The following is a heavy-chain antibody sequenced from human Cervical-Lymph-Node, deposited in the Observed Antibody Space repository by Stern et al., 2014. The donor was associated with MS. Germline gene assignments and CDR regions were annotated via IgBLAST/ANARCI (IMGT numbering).Heavy chain of an antibody. CDR1: GYSFTANW. V-gene: IGHV5-51*01. CDR2: SYPGYSDT. Sequence: EVQLVQSGAEVKKPGESLKISCKGSGYSFTANWIAWVRQTPGKGLEWMRISYPGYSDTSSSPSFRGQVTTSADKSISPADLQCSSLEASDTAMYYCARDYGDYAFDYWGQGTLVTVSS. CDR3: ARDYGDYAFDY. J-gene: IGHJ4*02. D-gene: IGHD4-17*01.